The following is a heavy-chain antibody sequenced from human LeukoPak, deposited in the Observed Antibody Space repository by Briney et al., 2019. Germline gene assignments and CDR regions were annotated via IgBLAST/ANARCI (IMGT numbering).Heavy chain of an antibody. D-gene: IGHD6-13*01. Sequence: PSQTLSLTCAVSGYSISSGYYWGWFRQPPGKGPEWIGCIDHSGTMYYNPSLKSRVTISVDTSKNQVSLMISSVTAVDTAVYYCARQGGSNSPYYYYYMDVWGKGTTVTVSS. CDR2: IDHSGTM. CDR1: GYSISSGYY. CDR3: ARQGGSNSPYYYYYMDV. V-gene: IGHV4-38-2*01. J-gene: IGHJ6*03.